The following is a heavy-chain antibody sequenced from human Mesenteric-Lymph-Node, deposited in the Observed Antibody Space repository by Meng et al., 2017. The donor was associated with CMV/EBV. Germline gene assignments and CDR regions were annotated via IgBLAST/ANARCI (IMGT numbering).Heavy chain of an antibody. V-gene: IGHV4-39*07. J-gene: IGHJ4*02. CDR3: AREKVDYYGSGSKYYFDY. CDR1: GGSISSSSYY. Sequence: SETLSLTCTVSGGSISSSSYYWGWIRQPPGKGLEWIGSIYYSGSTYYNPSLKSRVTISVDTSKNQFSLKLNSVTAADTAVYYCAREKVDYYGSGSKYYFDYWGQGTLVTVSS. D-gene: IGHD3-10*01. CDR2: IYYSGST.